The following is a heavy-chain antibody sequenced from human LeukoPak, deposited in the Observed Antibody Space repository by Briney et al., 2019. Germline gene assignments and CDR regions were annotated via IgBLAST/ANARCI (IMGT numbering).Heavy chain of an antibody. CDR1: GFTFSSYE. CDR3: AKDAVESRWEANNWFDP. D-gene: IGHD1-26*01. J-gene: IGHJ5*02. V-gene: IGHV3-48*03. CDR2: ISSSGSTI. Sequence: QPGGSLRLSCAASGFTFSSYEMNWVRQAPGKGLEWVSYISSSGSTIYHADSVKGRFTISRDNAKNSLYLQMNSLRAEDTAVYYCAKDAVESRWEANNWFDPWGQGTLVTVSS.